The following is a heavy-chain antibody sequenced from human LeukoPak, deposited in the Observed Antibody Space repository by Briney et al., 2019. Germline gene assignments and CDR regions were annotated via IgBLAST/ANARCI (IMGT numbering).Heavy chain of an antibody. CDR2: ISYDGSNK. CDR3: AREMQQLVPYGMDV. CDR1: GFTFSSYA. Sequence: GGSLSLSCAASGFTFSSYAMHWVRQAPGKGLEWVAVISYDGSNKYYADSVKGRFTISRDNSKNTLYLQMNSLRAEDTAVYYCAREMQQLVPYGMDVWGQGTTVTVSS. J-gene: IGHJ6*02. D-gene: IGHD6-13*01. V-gene: IGHV3-30-3*01.